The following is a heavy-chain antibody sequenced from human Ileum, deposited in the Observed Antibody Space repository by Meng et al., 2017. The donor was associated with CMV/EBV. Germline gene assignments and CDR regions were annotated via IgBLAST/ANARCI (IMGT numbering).Heavy chain of an antibody. Sequence: LLQQRGGRLSKPSETLSLTCAVFGGSFTGYYWSWLPQSPGKGLEWIGEITHSGRTSYNLSLKSRVTISVDMSKSQFSLKLTSVTAAATAIYYCARGLASGWPDYWGQGTLVTVSS. CDR3: ARGLASGWPDY. J-gene: IGHJ4*02. V-gene: IGHV4-34*01. D-gene: IGHD3-10*01. CDR2: ITHSGRT. CDR1: GGSFTGYY.